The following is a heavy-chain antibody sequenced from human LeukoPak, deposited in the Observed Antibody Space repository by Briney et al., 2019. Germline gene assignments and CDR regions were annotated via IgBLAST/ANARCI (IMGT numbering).Heavy chain of an antibody. J-gene: IGHJ4*02. CDR1: GYTFTSYA. V-gene: IGHV1-3*01. D-gene: IGHD3-22*01. Sequence: ASVKVSCKASGYTFTSYAMHWVRQAPGQRLEWMGWINAGNGNTKYSQKFQGRVTITRDTSASTAYMELSSLRSEDTAVYYCARLAGYYDSSGYLDPFDYWGQGTLVTVSS. CDR2: INAGNGNT. CDR3: ARLAGYYDSSGYLDPFDY.